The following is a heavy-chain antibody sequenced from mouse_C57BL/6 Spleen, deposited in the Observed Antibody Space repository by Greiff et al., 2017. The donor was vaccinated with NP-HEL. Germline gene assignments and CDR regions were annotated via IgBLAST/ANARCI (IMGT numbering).Heavy chain of an antibody. Sequence: ESGPGMVKPSQSLSLTCTVTGYSITSGYDWHWIRHFPGNKLEWMGYISYSGSTNYNPSLKSRISITHDTSKNHFFLKLNSVTTEDTATYYWARSYYGRAMDYWGQGTSVTVSS. V-gene: IGHV3-1*01. J-gene: IGHJ4*01. D-gene: IGHD2-10*01. CDR1: GYSITSGYD. CDR3: ARSYYGRAMDY. CDR2: ISYSGST.